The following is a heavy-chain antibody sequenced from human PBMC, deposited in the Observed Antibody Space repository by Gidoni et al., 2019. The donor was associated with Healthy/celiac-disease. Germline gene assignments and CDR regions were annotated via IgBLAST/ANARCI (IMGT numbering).Heavy chain of an antibody. Sequence: QVQLQESGPGLVKPSQTLSLTCTVSGGSISSGGYYWSWIRQHPGKGLEWIGYIYYSGSTYYNPSLKSRVTISVDTSKNQFSLKLSSVTAADTAVYYCARDKGWQAVTTRYHYGMDVWGQGTTVTVSS. D-gene: IGHD4-17*01. V-gene: IGHV4-31*03. CDR3: ARDKGWQAVTTRYHYGMDV. CDR2: IYYSGST. J-gene: IGHJ6*02. CDR1: GGSISSGGYY.